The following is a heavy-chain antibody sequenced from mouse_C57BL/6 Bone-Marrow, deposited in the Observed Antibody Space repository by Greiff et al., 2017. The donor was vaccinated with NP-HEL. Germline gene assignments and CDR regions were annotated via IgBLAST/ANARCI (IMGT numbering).Heavy chain of an antibody. D-gene: IGHD1-1*01. Sequence: QVQLKESGPELVKPGASVKISCKASGYTFTDYYINWVKQRPGQGLEWIGWIFPGSGSTYYNEKFKGKATLTVDKSSSTAYMVLSSLTSEDSAVYFCARDGDYYGSVDYWGQGTTLTVSS. CDR2: IFPGSGST. J-gene: IGHJ2*01. CDR1: GYTFTDYY. CDR3: ARDGDYYGSVDY. V-gene: IGHV1-75*01.